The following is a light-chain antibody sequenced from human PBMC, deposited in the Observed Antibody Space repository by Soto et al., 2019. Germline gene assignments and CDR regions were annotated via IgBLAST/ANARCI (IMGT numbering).Light chain of an antibody. CDR3: QQRSNWPT. V-gene: IGKV3-11*01. J-gene: IGKJ2*01. CDR1: QSVSSY. Sequence: EIVLTQSPATLSLSPGERATLSCRACQSVSSYLAWYQQKPGQAPRLLIYDASNRATGIPARFSGSGSGTDFTLTISSLEPEDFVVYYCQQRSNWPTFGQGTKLEIQ. CDR2: DAS.